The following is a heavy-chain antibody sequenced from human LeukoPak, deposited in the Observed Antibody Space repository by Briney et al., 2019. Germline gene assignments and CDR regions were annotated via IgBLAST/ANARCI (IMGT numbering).Heavy chain of an antibody. D-gene: IGHD3-10*01. V-gene: IGHV1-8*01. CDR3: ARDLVRGVYDAFDI. CDR1: GYTFTSYD. CDR2: MNPDSGNT. J-gene: IGHJ3*02. Sequence: GASVKVSCKASGYTFTSYDINWVRQATGQGLEWMGWMNPDSGNTGYAQKFQGRVTMTRNTSISTAYMELSRLRSDDTAVYYCARDLVRGVYDAFDIWGQGTMVTVSS.